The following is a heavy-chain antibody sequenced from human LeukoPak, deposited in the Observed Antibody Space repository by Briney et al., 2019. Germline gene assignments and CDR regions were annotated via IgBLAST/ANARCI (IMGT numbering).Heavy chain of an antibody. J-gene: IGHJ5*02. Sequence: GASVKVSCKASGYTFTSYGISWVRQAPGQGLEWMGWISAYNGNTNYAQKLQGRVTMTTDTSTSTAYMELSSLRSEDTAVYYCARGDEFTVLRYFDWLSGDNWFDPWGQGTLVTVSS. CDR3: ARGDEFTVLRYFDWLSGDNWFDP. CDR2: ISAYNGNT. V-gene: IGHV1-18*01. CDR1: GYTFTSYG. D-gene: IGHD3-9*01.